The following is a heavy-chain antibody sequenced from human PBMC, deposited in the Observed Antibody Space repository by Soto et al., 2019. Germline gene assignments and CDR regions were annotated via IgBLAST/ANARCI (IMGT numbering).Heavy chain of an antibody. CDR2: ISGSGGRT. D-gene: IGHD6-13*01. CDR1: EFTFSSYA. V-gene: IGHV3-23*01. J-gene: IGHJ4*02. CDR3: AKTLLSTSWYGLHDY. Sequence: EVQLLESGGGLVQPGGSLRLSCAASEFTFSSYAMSWVLQAPGKGLEWVSTISGSGGRTYDADSVKGRFTISRDNSRYTLNLQMNSLRVEDTALYYCAKTLLSTSWYGLHDYVSQGTLVTVSS.